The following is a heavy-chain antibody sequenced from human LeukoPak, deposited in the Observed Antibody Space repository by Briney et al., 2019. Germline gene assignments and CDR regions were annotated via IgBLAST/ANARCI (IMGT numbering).Heavy chain of an antibody. J-gene: IGHJ6*04. V-gene: IGHV1-69*01. CDR3: ARGQEWFGEFYYGMDV. D-gene: IGHD3-10*01. CDR1: GGTFSSYA. CDR2: IIPIFGTA. Sequence: SVKVSCKASGGTFSSYAISWVRQAPGQGLEWMGGIIPIFGTANYAQKFQGRVTITADESTSTAYMELSSLRSEDTAVYYCARGQEWFGEFYYGMDVWGKGTTVTVSS.